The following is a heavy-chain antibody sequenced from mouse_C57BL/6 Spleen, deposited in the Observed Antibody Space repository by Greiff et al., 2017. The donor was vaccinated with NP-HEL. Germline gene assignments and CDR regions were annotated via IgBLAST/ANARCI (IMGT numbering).Heavy chain of an antibody. D-gene: IGHD2-4*01. V-gene: IGHV1-82*01. CDR1: GYAFSSSW. J-gene: IGHJ3*01. CDR3: AIYDYDRFAY. CDR2: IYPGDGDT. Sequence: VKLMESGPELVKPGASVKISCKASGYAFSSSWMNWVKQRPGKGLEWIGRIYPGDGDTNYNGKFKGKATLTADKSSSTAYMQLSSLTSEDSAVYFCAIYDYDRFAYWGQGTLVTVSA.